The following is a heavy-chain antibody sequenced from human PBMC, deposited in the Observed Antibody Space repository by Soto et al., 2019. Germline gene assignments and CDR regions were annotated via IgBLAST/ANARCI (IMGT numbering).Heavy chain of an antibody. J-gene: IGHJ4*02. Sequence: SETLSLTCTVSGGSISSGGYYWSWIRQHPGKGLEWIGYIYYSGSTYYNPSLKSRVTISVDTSKNQFSLKLSSVTAADTAVYYCARSNIAAAGNFDYWGQGTLVTVSS. CDR3: ARSNIAAAGNFDY. V-gene: IGHV4-31*03. D-gene: IGHD6-13*01. CDR1: GGSISSGGYY. CDR2: IYYSGST.